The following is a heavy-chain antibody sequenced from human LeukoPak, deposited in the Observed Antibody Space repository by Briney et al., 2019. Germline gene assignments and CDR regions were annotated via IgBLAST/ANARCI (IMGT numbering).Heavy chain of an antibody. J-gene: IGHJ4*02. CDR2: ISYDGSNK. Sequence: GRSLRLSCAASGFTFSSYAMHWVRRAPGKGLEWVAVISYDGSNKYYADSVKGRFTISRDNSKNTLYLQMNSLRAEDTAVYYCASSDYGDSGGFDYWGQGTLVTVPS. CDR1: GFTFSSYA. V-gene: IGHV3-30-3*01. CDR3: ASSDYGDSGGFDY. D-gene: IGHD4-17*01.